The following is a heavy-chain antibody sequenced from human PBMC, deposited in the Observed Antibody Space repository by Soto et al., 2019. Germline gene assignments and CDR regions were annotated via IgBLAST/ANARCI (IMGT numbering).Heavy chain of an antibody. D-gene: IGHD5-18*01. Sequence: DVQLVESGGGLVQPGVSLRLSCAASGFTESSNYMSWVRQAPGKGLEWVSVIYSGGSAYYADSVKGRFTISRDNSKNTLYLQMNSLRAEDTAVYYCARHGYSYGGGYFDYWGQGTLVTVSS. CDR1: GFTESSNY. J-gene: IGHJ4*02. CDR3: ARHGYSYGGGYFDY. V-gene: IGHV3-66*04. CDR2: IYSGGSA.